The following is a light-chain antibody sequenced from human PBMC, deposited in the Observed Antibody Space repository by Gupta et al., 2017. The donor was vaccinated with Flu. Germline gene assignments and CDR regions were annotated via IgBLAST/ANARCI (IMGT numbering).Light chain of an antibody. V-gene: IGLV2-8*01. Sequence: QSALTQPPSASGSPGQSVTISCTGTSSDVGYYKYVSWYQHHPGKAPKLIIYEVSKRPSGVPDRFSGSKSGNTASLTVSGLQADDEADYYCSSHTDNFDIIFGGRTKLTVL. CDR2: EVS. J-gene: IGLJ2*01. CDR1: SSDVGYYKY. CDR3: SSHTDNFDII.